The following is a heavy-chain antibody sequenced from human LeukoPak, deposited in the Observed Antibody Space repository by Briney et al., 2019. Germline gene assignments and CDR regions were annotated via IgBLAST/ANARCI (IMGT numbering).Heavy chain of an antibody. CDR3: ALIGYCSGGSCYFDY. V-gene: IGHV4-31*03. Sequence: SETLSLTCTVSGGSISSGGYYWSWIRQHPGKGLEWIGYIYYSGSTYYNPSLKSRVTISVDTSKNQFSLKLSSVTAADTAVYYCALIGYCSGGSCYFDYWGQGTLVTVSS. CDR2: IYYSGST. D-gene: IGHD2-15*01. J-gene: IGHJ4*02. CDR1: GGSISSGGYY.